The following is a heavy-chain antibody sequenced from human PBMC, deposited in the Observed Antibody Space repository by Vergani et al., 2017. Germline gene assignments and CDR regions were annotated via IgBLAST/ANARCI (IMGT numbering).Heavy chain of an antibody. CDR3: AKTIDYYVSSGYYSALLEA. J-gene: IGHJ5*02. D-gene: IGHD3-22*01. Sequence: QVQLVESGGGVVQPGGSLRLSCAASGFTFSSYGMHWVRQAPGKGLEWVAFIRYDGSNKYYADSVKGRFTISRDNSKNTLYLQMNSLRAEDTAVYYCAKTIDYYVSSGYYSALLEAWGQGTLVTVSS. CDR1: GFTFSSYG. CDR2: IRYDGSNK. V-gene: IGHV3-30*02.